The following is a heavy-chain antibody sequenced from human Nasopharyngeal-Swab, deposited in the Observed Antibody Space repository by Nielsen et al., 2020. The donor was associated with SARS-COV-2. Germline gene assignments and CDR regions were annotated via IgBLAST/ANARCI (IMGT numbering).Heavy chain of an antibody. V-gene: IGHV1-24*01. D-gene: IGHD3-3*01. CDR1: GYTLTVLP. CDR3: ASEGSGVFGVVIYAFDI. CDR2: VVPEDGEP. Sequence: ASVKVSCKVSGYTLTVLPIHWVRQAPGKGLEWMGTVVPEDGEPIYAQNFQGRVTMTEDTSTYPAYLELSSLRPEDTAVYYCASEGSGVFGVVIYAFDIWGPGTLVTVSS. J-gene: IGHJ3*02.